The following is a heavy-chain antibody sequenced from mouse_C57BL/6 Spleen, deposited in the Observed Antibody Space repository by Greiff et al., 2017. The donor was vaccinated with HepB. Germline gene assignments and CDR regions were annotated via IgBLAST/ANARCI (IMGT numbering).Heavy chain of an antibody. J-gene: IGHJ3*01. Sequence: QVQLQQSGAELVRPGASVTLSCKASGYTFTDYEMHWVKQTPVHGLEWIGAIDPETGGTAYNQKFKGKAILTADKSSSTAYMELRSLTSEDSAVYYCTWIPARAYWGQGTLVTFSA. V-gene: IGHV1-15*01. CDR2: IDPETGGT. CDR1: GYTFTDYE. CDR3: TWIPARAY.